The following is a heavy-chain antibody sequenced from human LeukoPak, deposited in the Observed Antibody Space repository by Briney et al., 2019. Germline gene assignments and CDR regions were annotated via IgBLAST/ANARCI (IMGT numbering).Heavy chain of an antibody. D-gene: IGHD6-19*01. V-gene: IGHV4-34*01. CDR1: GGSFSGYY. CDR2: INHSGST. CDR3: ARVGNTYSSGWRNWFDP. J-gene: IGHJ5*02. Sequence: SETLSLTCAVYGGSFSGYYWSWIRQPPGKGLEWIGEINHSGSTNYNPSLKSRVTISVDTSKNQFSLKLSSVTAADTAVYYCARVGNTYSSGWRNWFDPWGQGTLATVSS.